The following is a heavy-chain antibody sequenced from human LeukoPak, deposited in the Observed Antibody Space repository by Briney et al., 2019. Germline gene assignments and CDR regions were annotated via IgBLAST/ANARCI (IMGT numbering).Heavy chain of an antibody. Sequence: ASVKVSCKASGYTFTDYYLHWVRQAPGHGLERMGIIIPSSGATNYAQKFQGRVTMTRDTSTSTVYMELSSLRSEDTAVYYCARDGGSDAFDIWGQGTMVTVSS. CDR1: GYTFTDYY. V-gene: IGHV1-46*01. J-gene: IGHJ3*02. CDR3: ARDGGSDAFDI. CDR2: IIPSSGAT. D-gene: IGHD4-23*01.